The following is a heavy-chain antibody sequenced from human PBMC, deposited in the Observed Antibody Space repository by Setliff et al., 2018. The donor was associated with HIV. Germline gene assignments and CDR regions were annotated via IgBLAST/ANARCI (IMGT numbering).Heavy chain of an antibody. D-gene: IGHD1-26*01. J-gene: IGHJ4*02. CDR3: ARDGVGSGNYYGPVDY. Sequence: GASVKVSCKTSGYTFTHYGISWVRQAPGQGPEWMGWISGYNANTNYALKLQGRLTMSTDTSTGTAYMELWSLRSDDTAVYYCARDGVGSGNYYGPVDYWGQGTLVTVSS. CDR2: ISGYNANT. CDR1: GYTFTHYG. V-gene: IGHV1-18*01.